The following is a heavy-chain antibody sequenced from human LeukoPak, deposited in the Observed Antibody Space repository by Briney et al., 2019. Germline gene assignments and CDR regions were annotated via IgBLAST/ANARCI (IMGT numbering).Heavy chain of an antibody. CDR2: VDPEDGET. D-gene: IGHD1-1*01. CDR3: ATGPQTGRHNWFDP. CDR1: GYTFTDYY. V-gene: IGHV1-69-2*01. J-gene: IGHJ5*02. Sequence: GASVKISCKVSGYTFTDYYMHWVQQAPGKGLEWMGLVDPEDGETIYAEKFQGRDTITADTSTDTAYMELSSLRSEDTAVYYCATGPQTGRHNWFDPWGQGTLVTVSS.